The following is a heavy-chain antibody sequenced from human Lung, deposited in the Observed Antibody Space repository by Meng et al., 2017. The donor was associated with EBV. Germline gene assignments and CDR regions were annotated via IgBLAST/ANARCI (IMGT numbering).Heavy chain of an antibody. J-gene: IGHJ4*02. V-gene: IGHV3-73*02. CDR3: TNRSF. CDR1: GFPFSGSA. CDR2: IRSKANNYPT. Sequence: RLVESRGGLVPPGRPPDLSCAASGFPFSGSANHWGRQSSGKWLEWVGRIRSKANNYPTSFGAAVEDRFTTSRDNSNNTAYLQINSLKTEDTAIYYCTNRSFWGQGTLVTVSS.